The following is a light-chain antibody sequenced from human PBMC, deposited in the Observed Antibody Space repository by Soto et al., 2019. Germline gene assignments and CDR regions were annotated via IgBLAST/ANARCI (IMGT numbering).Light chain of an antibody. CDR3: QQATISQLT. Sequence: DIQMTQSPSSVSASVGDRVTITCRASQGISGWLAWYQQKPGKAPKLRIYAASTLESGVPSRFSGGRSGTDFTLTINDLQPEDFATYYCQQATISQLTFGGGTKVEIK. J-gene: IGKJ4*01. CDR2: AAS. V-gene: IGKV1-12*01. CDR1: QGISGW.